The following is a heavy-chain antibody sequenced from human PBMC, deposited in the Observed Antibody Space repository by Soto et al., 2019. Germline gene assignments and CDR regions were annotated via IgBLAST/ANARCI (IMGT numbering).Heavy chain of an antibody. Sequence: QVQLVQSGAEVKKPGASVKVSCKTSGYTFTSYGISWVRQAPGQGLEWMGWISAYNGNTNYAQKLQGRVTMTTDTATSTAYMELRSLRSDDTAVYYCARVPLLLWFGESPDYWGQGTLVTVSS. V-gene: IGHV1-18*01. CDR2: ISAYNGNT. CDR1: GYTFTSYG. D-gene: IGHD3-10*01. CDR3: ARVPLLLWFGESPDY. J-gene: IGHJ4*02.